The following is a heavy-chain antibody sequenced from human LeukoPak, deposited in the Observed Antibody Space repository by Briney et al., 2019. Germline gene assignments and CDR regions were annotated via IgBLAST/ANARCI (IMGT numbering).Heavy chain of an antibody. CDR2: IYPGDSDT. Sequence: GASLKISCKGSGYTFTTYWIAWVRQMPGKGLEWMGTIYPGDSDTRYSPSFQVQVTMSADKSISTAYMQWSSLRASDTAMYSCARRRGSDLDYWGQGTLVTVSS. CDR3: ARRRGSDLDY. J-gene: IGHJ4*02. CDR1: GYTFTTYW. V-gene: IGHV5-51*01. D-gene: IGHD6-6*01.